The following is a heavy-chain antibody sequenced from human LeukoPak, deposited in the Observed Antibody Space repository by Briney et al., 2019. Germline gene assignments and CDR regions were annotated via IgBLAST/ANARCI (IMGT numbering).Heavy chain of an antibody. CDR3: AKGPSGSYYPGYFDY. Sequence: GGSLRLSCAASGFIFSSYAMSWVRQAPGKGLEWVSTISGSGGSTYYADSVKGRFTISRDNSKNTVYLQMNSLRAEDTAVYYCAKGPSGSYYPGYFDYWGQGTLVTVSS. CDR2: ISGSGGST. J-gene: IGHJ4*02. D-gene: IGHD1-26*01. CDR1: GFIFSSYA. V-gene: IGHV3-23*01.